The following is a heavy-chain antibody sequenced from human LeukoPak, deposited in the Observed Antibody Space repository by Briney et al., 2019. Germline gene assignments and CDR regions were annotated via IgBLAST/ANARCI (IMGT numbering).Heavy chain of an antibody. V-gene: IGHV5-51*01. CDR1: GYTFTNYW. Sequence: GGSLKISCKGSGYTFTNYWIGWVRQMPGKGLEWMGIIYPGDSDTKYNTSFQGQVTISADKSITTAYLQWSSLKASDSALYYCARAFGGPARPGFDYWGQGTLVTVSS. D-gene: IGHD3-10*01. CDR2: IYPGDSDT. J-gene: IGHJ4*02. CDR3: ARAFGGPARPGFDY.